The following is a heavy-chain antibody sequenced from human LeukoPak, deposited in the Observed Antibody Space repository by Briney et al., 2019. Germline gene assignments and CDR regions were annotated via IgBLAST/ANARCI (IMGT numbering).Heavy chain of an antibody. CDR3: AKGVPPLDYFDY. J-gene: IGHJ4*02. V-gene: IGHV3-30*02. CDR2: IRSDGSTK. Sequence: PGGSLRLSCAASGFTFSSYGMHWVRQAPGKGLEWVAFIRSDGSTKYYADSVKGRFTISRDNSKNTLYLQMNSLRAEDTAVYYCAKGVPPLDYFDYWGQGTLVTVSS. CDR1: GFTFSSYG.